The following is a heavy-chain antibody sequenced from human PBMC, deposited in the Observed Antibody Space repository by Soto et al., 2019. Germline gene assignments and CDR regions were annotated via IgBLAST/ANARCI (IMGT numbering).Heavy chain of an antibody. CDR1: GGSISSGSYY. J-gene: IGHJ6*02. D-gene: IGHD3-10*01. Sequence: QVQLQESGPGLVKPSQTLSLTCTVSGGSISSGSYYWSWIRQLPGKGLEWIGYIYYSGSTYYNPSLKSRVTISVDTSKHQFSLKLNSVTAADTAVYYCATRTDHYYGSGSLGGMDVWGQGTTVTVSS. CDR2: IYYSGST. V-gene: IGHV4-31*03. CDR3: ATRTDHYYGSGSLGGMDV.